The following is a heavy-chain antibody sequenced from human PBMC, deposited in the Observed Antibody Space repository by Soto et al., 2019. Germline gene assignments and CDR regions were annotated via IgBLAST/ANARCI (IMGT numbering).Heavy chain of an antibody. J-gene: IGHJ4*02. CDR1: GGTFSSYA. Sequence: GASVKVSCKASGGTFSSYAISWVRQAPGQGLAWMGRIIPIVGLAKYNQRFQGRVTITADKSTSTAYMELRSLRSEDTAVYYCARYRGGSFYFDYWGQGTLVTVSS. V-gene: IGHV1-69*04. D-gene: IGHD1-26*01. CDR2: IIPIVGLA. CDR3: ARYRGGSFYFDY.